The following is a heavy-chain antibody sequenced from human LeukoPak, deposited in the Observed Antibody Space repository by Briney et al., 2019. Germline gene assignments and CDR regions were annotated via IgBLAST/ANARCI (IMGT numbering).Heavy chain of an antibody. CDR1: GGSICSYY. Sequence: KTSETLSLTCTVSGGSICSYYWSWIRQPPGKGLEWIGYIYYSGSTNYNPSLKSRVTISVDTSKNQFSLKLSSVTAADTAVYYCARDGYPRRAFDIWGQGTMVTVSS. V-gene: IGHV4-59*01. J-gene: IGHJ3*02. CDR2: IYYSGST. CDR3: ARDGYPRRAFDI. D-gene: IGHD1-14*01.